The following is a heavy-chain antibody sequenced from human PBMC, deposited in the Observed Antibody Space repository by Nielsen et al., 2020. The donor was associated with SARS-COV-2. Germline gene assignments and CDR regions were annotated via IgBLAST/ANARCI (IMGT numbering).Heavy chain of an antibody. D-gene: IGHD4-17*01. CDR3: ARVGNTVTEDY. Sequence: SVKVSCKASGGTFSTYTINWVRQAPGQGLEWMGGIIPIFGTANYAQKFQGRVTITADESTSTAYMELNSLRSEDTAVYYCARVGNTVTEDYWGQGTLVNVSS. CDR1: GGTFSTYT. CDR2: IIPIFGTA. J-gene: IGHJ4*02. V-gene: IGHV1-69*13.